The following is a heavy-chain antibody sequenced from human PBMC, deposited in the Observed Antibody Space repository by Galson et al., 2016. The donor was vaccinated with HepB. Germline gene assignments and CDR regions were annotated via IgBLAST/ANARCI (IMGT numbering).Heavy chain of an antibody. V-gene: IGHV3-23*01. CDR2: IKGDGNT. CDR3: AKGRARTYIRTARDY. J-gene: IGHJ4*02. Sequence: SLRLSCAASGFTFNNYAMIWVRQAPGKGLEWVSGIKGDGNTYYANSVKGRFTISRDNSKSTLYLQMNALRVEDSAVDYCAKGRARTYIRTARDYWGQGTLVTVSS. CDR1: GFTFNNYA. D-gene: IGHD3-16*01.